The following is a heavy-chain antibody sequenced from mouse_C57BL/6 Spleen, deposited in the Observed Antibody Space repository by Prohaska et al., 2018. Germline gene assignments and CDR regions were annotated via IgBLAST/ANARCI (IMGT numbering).Heavy chain of an antibody. D-gene: IGHD2-5*01. CDR2: IDPENGDT. CDR3: TKSNWFAY. CDR1: GFNIKDDY. Sequence: EVQLQQSGAELVRPGASVKLSCTASGFNIKDDYMHWVKQRPEQGLEWIGWIDPENGDTEYASKFQGKATITADTSSNTAYLQLSSLTSEDTAVYYCTKSNWFAYWGQGTLVTVSA. V-gene: IGHV14-4*01. J-gene: IGHJ3*01.